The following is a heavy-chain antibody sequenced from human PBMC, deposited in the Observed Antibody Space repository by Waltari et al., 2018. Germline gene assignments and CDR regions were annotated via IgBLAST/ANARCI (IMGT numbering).Heavy chain of an antibody. CDR2: IYYSGST. D-gene: IGHD1-1*01. J-gene: IGHJ4*02. Sequence: QVQLQESGPGLVKPSETLSLTCTVSGGSISSHYWSWIRQPPGKGLEWIGYIYYSGSTNYNPSLKSRITISVDTSKNQFSLKLSSVTAADTAVYYCAREPLLTGTLDYWGQGTLVTVSS. CDR1: GGSISSHY. CDR3: AREPLLTGTLDY. V-gene: IGHV4-59*11.